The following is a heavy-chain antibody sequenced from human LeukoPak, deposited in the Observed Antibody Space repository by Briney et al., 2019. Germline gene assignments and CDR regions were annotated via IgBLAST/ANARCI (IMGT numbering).Heavy chain of an antibody. CDR1: GFTFSSYG. CDR3: AKPVGGRPPQALDS. J-gene: IGHJ4*02. CDR2: IYSGGST. V-gene: IGHV3-23*03. Sequence: GGSLRLSCAASGFTFSSYGMSWVRQAPGRGLEWVSVIYSGGSTFYPDSVKGRFTISRDNSRNTVYLQMSSLRAEDTATYYCAKPVGGRPPQALDSWGQGILVTVSS. D-gene: IGHD3-10*01.